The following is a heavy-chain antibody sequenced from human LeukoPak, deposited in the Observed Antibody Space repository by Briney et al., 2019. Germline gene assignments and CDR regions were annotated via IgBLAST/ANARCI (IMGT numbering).Heavy chain of an antibody. D-gene: IGHD3-22*01. Sequence: PGGSLRLSCAASGFTFSSYGMHWVRQAPGKGLEWVAVISYDGSNEYYADSVKGRFTISRDNSKNTLYLQMNSLRAEDTAVYYCAKDMDYYDSSGYGDYWGQGTLVTVSS. CDR3: AKDMDYYDSSGYGDY. V-gene: IGHV3-30*18. CDR2: ISYDGSNE. CDR1: GFTFSSYG. J-gene: IGHJ4*02.